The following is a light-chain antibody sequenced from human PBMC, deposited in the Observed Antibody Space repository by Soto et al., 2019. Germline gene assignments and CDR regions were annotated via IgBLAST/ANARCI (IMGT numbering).Light chain of an antibody. CDR3: QQYNSYSRT. CDR2: DAS. J-gene: IGKJ1*01. Sequence: DIQMTQSPSTLSASVGDRVTITCRASQSIRTWLAWYQQKPGKAPKLLISDASSLKSGVPSRFSGSGSATEFTLTISSLQPDDFATYYCQQYNSYSRTLGQGTKVDIK. V-gene: IGKV1-5*01. CDR1: QSIRTW.